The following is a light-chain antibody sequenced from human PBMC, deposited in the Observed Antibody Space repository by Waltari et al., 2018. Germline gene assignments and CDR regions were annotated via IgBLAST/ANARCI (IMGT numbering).Light chain of an antibody. Sequence: IVLTQSPGTLSLSPGERANRSCRASQSVGRYLAWYQQKPGQAPRLLIYGASTRANGIPDRFSGSGSGTDFSLIISRLEPEDFAVYFCQKYEALPATFGQGTKVEIK. V-gene: IGKV3-20*01. CDR3: QKYEALPAT. CDR1: QSVGRY. CDR2: GAS. J-gene: IGKJ1*01.